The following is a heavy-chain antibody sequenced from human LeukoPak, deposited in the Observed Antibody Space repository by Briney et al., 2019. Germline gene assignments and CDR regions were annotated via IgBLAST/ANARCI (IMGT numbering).Heavy chain of an antibody. D-gene: IGHD5-12*01. CDR2: ISPYNGNT. CDR1: GYTFSSHS. CDR3: ARLGDYRGYDSDHFDY. V-gene: IGHV1-18*01. Sequence: ASVKVSCKTSGYTFSSHSMNWVRQAPGQGLEWMGWISPYNGNTKYAQKFQGRVTMTRDTSTSTVYMELSSLRSEDTAVYYCARLGDYRGYDSDHFDYWGQGTLVTVSS. J-gene: IGHJ4*02.